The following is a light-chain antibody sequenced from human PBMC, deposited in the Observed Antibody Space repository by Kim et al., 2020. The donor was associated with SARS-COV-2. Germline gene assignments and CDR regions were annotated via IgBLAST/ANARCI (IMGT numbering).Light chain of an antibody. CDR3: QQYGSSSWT. J-gene: IGKJ1*01. CDR1: RRVSSSY. Sequence: SSGESATLTCSAGRRVSSSYLAWYQQKPGRAPRLLIYGASSRATGVPERFSGSGSGTDFTLTISRLEPEDFAVYYCQQYGSSSWTFGRGTKVDIK. CDR2: GAS. V-gene: IGKV3-20*01.